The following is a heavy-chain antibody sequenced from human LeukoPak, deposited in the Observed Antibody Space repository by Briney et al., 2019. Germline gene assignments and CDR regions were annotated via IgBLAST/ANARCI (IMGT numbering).Heavy chain of an antibody. Sequence: ASVKVSCKASGYTFTGYDLHWVRRAAGQGLEWMGWINPNSGGTNYAQKFQGRVTLTRDTSISTAYMELSRLRSDDTAVYYCASQITVEGIDYWGQGTLVTVSS. CDR1: GYTFTGYD. J-gene: IGHJ4*02. CDR2: INPNSGGT. V-gene: IGHV1-2*02. D-gene: IGHD4-23*01. CDR3: ASQITVEGIDY.